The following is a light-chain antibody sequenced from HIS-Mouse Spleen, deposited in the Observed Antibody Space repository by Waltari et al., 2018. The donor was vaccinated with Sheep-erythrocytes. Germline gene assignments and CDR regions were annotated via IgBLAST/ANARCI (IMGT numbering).Light chain of an antibody. J-gene: IGKJ1*01. V-gene: IGKV1-5*03. CDR2: KAS. CDR1: QSISSW. CDR3: QQYNSYSRT. Sequence: DIQMTQSPSTLSASVGDRVPLTCRASQSISSWLAWYQQKPGKATKLLIYKASSLESGVPSRFSGSGSGTEFTLTISSLQPDDFATYYCQQYNSYSRTFGQGTKVEIK.